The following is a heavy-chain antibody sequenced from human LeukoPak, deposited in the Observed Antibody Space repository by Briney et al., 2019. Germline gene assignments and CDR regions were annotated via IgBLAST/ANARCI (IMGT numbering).Heavy chain of an antibody. V-gene: IGHV1-69*13. CDR1: GGTFSSYA. CDR2: IIPISATG. CDR3: ARAPSGTQGTFDI. D-gene: IGHD3-10*01. Sequence: SVKVSCKASGGTFSSYAFSWVRQAPGQGLEWMGGIIPISATGNYAQKFQGGVTITADESTRTAYMELSSLRSEDTAVYYCARAPSGTQGTFDIWGQGTMVTVSS. J-gene: IGHJ3*02.